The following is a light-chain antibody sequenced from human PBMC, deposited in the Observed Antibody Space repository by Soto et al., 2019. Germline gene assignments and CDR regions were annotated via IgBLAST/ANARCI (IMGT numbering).Light chain of an antibody. J-gene: IGKJ2*01. V-gene: IGKV3-20*01. CDR2: ATS. Sequence: IVLTQSPGTRSLSPGERATVSCRARETIGRAYFAWYQHRPGRSPRLVLSATSNRAAGLPDRFGGGGSRADFTLTISGVVPEDFAVYYCHQYAPSPFTFGQGTKLEI. CDR3: HQYAPSPFT. CDR1: ETIGRAY.